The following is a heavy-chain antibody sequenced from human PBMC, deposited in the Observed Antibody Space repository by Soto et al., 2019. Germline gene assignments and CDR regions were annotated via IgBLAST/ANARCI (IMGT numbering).Heavy chain of an antibody. CDR1: GGSISSYY. Sequence: SETVSLTCTVSGGSISSYYWSWIRQPPGKGLEWIGYIYYSGSTNYNPSLKSRVTISVDTSKNQFSLKLSSVTAADTAVYYCARSISVVPAATYFYHWFDPWGQGTLVTVS. J-gene: IGHJ5*02. CDR3: ARSISVVPAATYFYHWFDP. V-gene: IGHV4-59*08. CDR2: IYYSGST. D-gene: IGHD2-2*01.